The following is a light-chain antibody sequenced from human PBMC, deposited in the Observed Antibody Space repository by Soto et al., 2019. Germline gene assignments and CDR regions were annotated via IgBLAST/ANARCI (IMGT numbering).Light chain of an antibody. CDR3: SAYTSSLTLYV. CDR2: SNN. V-gene: IGLV1-44*01. CDR1: SSNIGSNT. J-gene: IGLJ7*01. Sequence: QPVLTQPPSASGTPGQRVTISCSGSSSNIGSNTVNWYQQLPGTAPKLLIYSNNQRPSGVPDRFSGSKSGTSASLAISGLQSEDEADYYCSAYTSSLTLYVFGSGTQLTVL.